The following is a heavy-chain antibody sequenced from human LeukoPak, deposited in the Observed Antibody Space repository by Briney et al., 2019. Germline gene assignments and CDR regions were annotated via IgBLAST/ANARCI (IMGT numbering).Heavy chain of an antibody. J-gene: IGHJ3*02. CDR1: GFTFSSYW. V-gene: IGHV3-7*01. CDR2: IKQDGSEK. CDR3: ARVFRPSLTVFIIRGAFDI. D-gene: IGHD3-3*01. Sequence: GGSLRLSCAASGFTFSSYWMSWVRQAPGKGLEWVANIKQDGSEKSYVDSVKGRFTISRDNAKNSLYLQMNSLRVEDTAVYYCARVFRPSLTVFIIRGAFDIWGQGTMVTVSS.